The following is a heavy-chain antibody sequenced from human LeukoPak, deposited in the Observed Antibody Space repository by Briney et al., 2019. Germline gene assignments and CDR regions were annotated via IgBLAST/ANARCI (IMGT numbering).Heavy chain of an antibody. V-gene: IGHV3-23*01. D-gene: IGHD3-22*01. J-gene: IGHJ4*02. CDR2: ISDTGGRT. Sequence: PGGSLRLSCAVSGITLSNYGMTWVRQAPGKGLEWVAGISDTGGRTNYADSVKGRFTISRDNPKTTLYLQMNRLRAEDTAVYFCAKRGVVIRVILVGFHKEAYYFDSWGQGTRVTVSS. CDR1: GITLSNYG. CDR3: AKRGVVIRVILVGFHKEAYYFDS.